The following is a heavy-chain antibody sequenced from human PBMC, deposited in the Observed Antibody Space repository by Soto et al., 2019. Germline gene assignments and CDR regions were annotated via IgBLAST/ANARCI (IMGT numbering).Heavy chain of an antibody. V-gene: IGHV4-30-4*01. CDR1: GGSISSGDYY. J-gene: IGHJ5*02. CDR3: ARSQPVSGWFDP. CDR2: IYYSGST. Sequence: PSETLSLTCTVSGGSISSGDYYWSWIRQPPGKGLEWIGYIYYSGSTYYNPSLKSRVTISVDTSKNQFSLKLSSVTAADTAVYYCARSQPVSGWFDPWGQGTLVTAPQ.